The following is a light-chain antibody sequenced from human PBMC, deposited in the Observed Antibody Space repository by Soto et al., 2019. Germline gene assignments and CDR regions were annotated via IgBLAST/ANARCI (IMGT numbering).Light chain of an antibody. J-gene: IGKJ1*01. CDR3: QQRSNWPTT. Sequence: EVVMTQSPATLSVSPGDTATLSCRASQSVSSYLAWYQQKPGQAPRLLIYDASNRATGIPARFSGSGSGTDSTLTINSLEPEDFAVYYCQQRSNWPTTFGQGTKVDIK. CDR2: DAS. V-gene: IGKV3-11*01. CDR1: QSVSSY.